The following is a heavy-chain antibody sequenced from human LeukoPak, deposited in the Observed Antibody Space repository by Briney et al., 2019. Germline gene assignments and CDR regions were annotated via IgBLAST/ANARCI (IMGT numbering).Heavy chain of an antibody. CDR2: IKQDGSEK. J-gene: IGHJ4*02. CDR3: ASEGNRDDYSTFDY. V-gene: IGHV3-7*01. Sequence: GGSLRLSCAASGFTFSSYWMSWVRQAPGKGLEWVANIKQDGSEKYYVDSVKGRFTISRDNPKTSLYLQMNSLRAEDTAVYYCASEGNRDDYSTFDYWGQGTLVTVSS. D-gene: IGHD5-12*01. CDR1: GFTFSSYW.